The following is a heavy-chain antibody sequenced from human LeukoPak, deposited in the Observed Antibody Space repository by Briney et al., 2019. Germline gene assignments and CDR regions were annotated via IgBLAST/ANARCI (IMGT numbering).Heavy chain of an antibody. V-gene: IGHV3-7*01. CDR3: ARGLTIFGVVTSLDP. J-gene: IGHJ5*02. CDR2: IKQDGSEK. Sequence: PGGSLRLSCAASGFTFSSYWMSWVRQAPGKGREWVANIKQDGSEKYYVDSVKGRFTISRDNAKNSLYLQMNSLRAEDTAVYYCARGLTIFGVVTSLDPWGQGTLVTVSS. CDR1: GFTFSSYW. D-gene: IGHD3-3*01.